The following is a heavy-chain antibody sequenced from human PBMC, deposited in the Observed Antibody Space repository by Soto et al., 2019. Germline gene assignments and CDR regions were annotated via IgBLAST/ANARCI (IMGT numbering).Heavy chain of an antibody. CDR1: GFTFNTYW. CDR2: INPDGSVK. Sequence: EVQLVESGGGLVQPGESLRLSCAASGFTFNTYWMTWVRQPPGKGLEWVANINPDGSVKYSVDSLKGRFTISRDNAKNSLYLQMNSLRAEDTAVYYCASARDSFFDYWGQGTLVTVSS. V-gene: IGHV3-7*01. J-gene: IGHJ4*02. CDR3: ASARDSFFDY.